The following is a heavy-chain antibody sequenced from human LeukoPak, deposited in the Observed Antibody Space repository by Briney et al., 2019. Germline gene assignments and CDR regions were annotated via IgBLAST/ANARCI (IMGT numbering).Heavy chain of an antibody. J-gene: IGHJ4*02. CDR2: ISGSGGST. V-gene: IGHV3-23*01. D-gene: IGHD3-9*01. CDR1: GFTFSSYA. CDR3: ARVTRYFDWLWDY. Sequence: GGSLRLSCAASGFTFSSYAMSWVRQAPGKGLEWVSGISGSGGSTYYADSVKGRFTISRDNSKNTLYLQMNSLRAEDTAVYYCARVTRYFDWLWDYWGQGTLVTVSS.